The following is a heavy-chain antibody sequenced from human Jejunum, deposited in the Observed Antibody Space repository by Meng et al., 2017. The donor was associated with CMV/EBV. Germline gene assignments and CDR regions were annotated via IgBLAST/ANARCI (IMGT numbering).Heavy chain of an antibody. V-gene: IGHV1-3*01. D-gene: IGHD3-16*01. CDR1: GYTFTNYA. CDR3: ARGVISYHDS. J-gene: IGHJ5*02. Sequence: QVQLVQSGAEVKEPGASVKVSCKASGYTFTNYAIHWVRQAPGQKFEWMGWINAGNGDTKFSQKFQGRVSFTSDTSATTAYMELSSLRSEDTAVYYCARGVISYHDSWGQGTLVTVSS. CDR2: INAGNGDT.